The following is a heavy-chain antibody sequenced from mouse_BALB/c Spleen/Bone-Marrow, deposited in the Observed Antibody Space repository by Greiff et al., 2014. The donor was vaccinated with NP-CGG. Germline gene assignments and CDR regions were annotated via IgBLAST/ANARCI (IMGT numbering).Heavy chain of an antibody. CDR2: VNPYNGGT. V-gene: IGHV1-19*01. J-gene: IGHJ4*01. D-gene: IGHD4-1*01. CDR1: GYTFTDYY. Sequence: VQLQQSGPELVEPGASVKMSCKASGYTFTDYYMDWVKQSHGESFEWIGRVNPYNGGTSYNQKFKGKATLTVDKSSSTAYMELNSLTSEDSAVYYCATGTDYWGQGTSVTVSS. CDR3: ATGTDY.